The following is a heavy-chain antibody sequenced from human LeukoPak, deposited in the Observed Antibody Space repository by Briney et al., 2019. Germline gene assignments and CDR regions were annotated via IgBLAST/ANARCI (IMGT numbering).Heavy chain of an antibody. CDR2: ITPTGNTF. D-gene: IGHD5-24*01. J-gene: IGHJ3*02. CDR1: GFTFTTYS. CDR3: ARDFQPSDGFINFDM. V-gene: IGHV3-48*01. Sequence: GGSLRLSCEGSGFTFTTYSLTWVRQVPGKGLEWISYITPTGNTFYYADSVKRRFTISRDNAKNSLFLQMSSLRVDDTAVYYCARDFQPSDGFINFDMWGQGTMVTVSS.